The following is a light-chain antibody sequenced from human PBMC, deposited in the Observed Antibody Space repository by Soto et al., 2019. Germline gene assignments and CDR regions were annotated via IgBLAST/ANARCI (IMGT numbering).Light chain of an antibody. CDR2: ENS. Sequence: QSVLTQPPSVSAAPVQKVTISCSGNSSNIGSNDVSWYQQLPGKAPKLLIYENSQRPSGIPDRFSGSKSGTSATLGITGLQTGDEADYYCGTWDSSLIALFGTGTKVTV. V-gene: IGLV1-51*02. J-gene: IGLJ1*01. CDR3: GTWDSSLIAL. CDR1: SSNIGSND.